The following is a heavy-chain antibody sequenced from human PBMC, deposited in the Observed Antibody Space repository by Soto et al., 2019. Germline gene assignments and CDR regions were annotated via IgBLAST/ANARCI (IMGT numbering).Heavy chain of an antibody. CDR3: AKDIRKHYDFWSGYPYYYYGMDV. CDR1: GFTFATYA. CDR2: ISWNSGSI. J-gene: IGHJ6*02. V-gene: IGHV3-9*01. D-gene: IGHD3-3*01. Sequence: SLKISCAASGFTFATYAMHWVRQAPGKGLEWVSGISWNSGSIGYADSVKGRFTISRDNAKNSLYLQMNSLRAEDTALYYCAKDIRKHYDFWSGYPYYYYGMDVWGQGTTVTVSS.